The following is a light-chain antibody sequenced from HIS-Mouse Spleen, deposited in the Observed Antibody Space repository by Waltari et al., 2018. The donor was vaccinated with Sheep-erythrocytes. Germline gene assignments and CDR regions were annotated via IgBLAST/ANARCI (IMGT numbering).Light chain of an antibody. CDR2: AAS. CDR1: QSISSH. V-gene: IGKV1-39*01. J-gene: IGKJ1*01. Sequence: IQITQSPSSLSASVGDRLTITCRASQSISSHLNWYQQKPGKAPKLLIYAASSLQSGVPSRFSGSGSGTDFTLTISSLQPEDFATYYCQQSYSTPRTFGQGTKVEIK. CDR3: QQSYSTPRT.